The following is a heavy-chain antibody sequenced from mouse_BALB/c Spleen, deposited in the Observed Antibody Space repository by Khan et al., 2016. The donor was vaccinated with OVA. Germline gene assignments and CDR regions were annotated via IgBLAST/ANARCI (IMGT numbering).Heavy chain of an antibody. V-gene: IGHV14-3*02. CDR1: GFNIKDTY. Sequence: VQLQQSGAELVKPGASVKLSCTASGFNIKDTYMHWVKQRPEQGLEWIGRIDPANGNTKYDPKFQGKATITADTSSNTVYLHLSSLTSEDTAVYYCARDYWDVFAYWGQGTLVTVSA. CDR3: ARDYWDVFAY. J-gene: IGHJ3*01. D-gene: IGHD4-1*01. CDR2: IDPANGNT.